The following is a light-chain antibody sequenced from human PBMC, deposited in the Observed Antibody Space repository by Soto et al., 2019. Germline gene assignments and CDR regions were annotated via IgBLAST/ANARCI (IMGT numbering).Light chain of an antibody. Sequence: EIVLTQYPGTLSLSPGERATLSCRASQRVSSNYLAWYQQKPGQAPRLLIYGASRGAAGIPGRFSGSGSGTDFTLTISRLEPEDFAVYFCQQYGRSPMFTLGQGTKLEIK. CDR3: QQYGRSPMFT. CDR2: GAS. J-gene: IGKJ2*01. V-gene: IGKV3-20*01. CDR1: QRVSSNY.